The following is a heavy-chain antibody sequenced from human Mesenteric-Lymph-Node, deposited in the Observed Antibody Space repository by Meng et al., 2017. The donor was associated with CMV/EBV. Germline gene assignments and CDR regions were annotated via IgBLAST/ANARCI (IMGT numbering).Heavy chain of an antibody. CDR1: GGSFSGYF. Sequence: SETLSLTCDVYGGSFSGYFWSWIRQPPGMGLEWIGKINHGGSPNYNPSLKSRVSISLDTSKNQFSLKLSSVTAADTAVYYCARAPSTDYYGMDVWGQGTTVTVSS. J-gene: IGHJ6*02. CDR2: INHGGSP. V-gene: IGHV4-34*01. CDR3: ARAPSTDYYGMDV.